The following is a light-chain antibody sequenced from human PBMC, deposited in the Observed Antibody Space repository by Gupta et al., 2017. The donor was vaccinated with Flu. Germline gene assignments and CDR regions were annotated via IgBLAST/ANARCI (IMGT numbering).Light chain of an antibody. CDR3: QQYYSTPPWT. V-gene: IGKV4-1*01. CDR1: QSVLYNSNNKNH. CDR2: WAS. J-gene: IGKJ1*01. Sequence: DIVMTQSPDSLAVSLGERATINCKSSQSVLYNSNNKNHLAWYRQKPRQPPKLLIYWASTRESGVPDRFSGSGSGTDFTLTISSLQAEDVAVYYCQQYYSTPPWTFGQGTKVEIK.